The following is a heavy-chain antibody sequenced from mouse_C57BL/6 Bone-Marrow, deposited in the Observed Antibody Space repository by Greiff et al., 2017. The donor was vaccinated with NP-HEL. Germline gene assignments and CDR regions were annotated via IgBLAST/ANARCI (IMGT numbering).Heavy chain of an antibody. J-gene: IGHJ3*01. CDR2: ISSGGDYI. Sequence: EVKLMESGEGLVKPGGSLKLSCAASGFTFSSYAMSWVRQTPEKRLEWVAYISSGGDYIYYADTVKGRFTISRDNARNTLYLQMSSLKSEDTAMYYCTGYYGSSFAYWGQGTLVTVSA. CDR1: GFTFSSYA. CDR3: TGYYGSSFAY. D-gene: IGHD1-1*01. V-gene: IGHV5-9-1*02.